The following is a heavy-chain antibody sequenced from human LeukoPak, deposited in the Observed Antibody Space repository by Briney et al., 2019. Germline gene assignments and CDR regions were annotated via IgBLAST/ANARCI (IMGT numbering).Heavy chain of an antibody. V-gene: IGHV4-59*01. CDR2: IYYSGST. D-gene: IGHD3-22*01. CDR3: ARGTRRRYYDSSGYHLGAFDI. J-gene: IGHJ3*02. Sequence: SETLSRTCTVSGGSISSYYWSWIRQPPGKGLEWIGYIYYSGSTNYNPSLKSRVTISVDTSKNQFSLKLSSVTAADTAVYYCARGTRRRYYDSSGYHLGAFDIWGQGTMVTVSS. CDR1: GGSISSYY.